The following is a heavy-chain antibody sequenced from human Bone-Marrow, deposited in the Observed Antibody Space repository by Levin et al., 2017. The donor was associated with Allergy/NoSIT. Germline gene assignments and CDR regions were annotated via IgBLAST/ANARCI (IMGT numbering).Heavy chain of an antibody. CDR1: GYTFTTYG. CDR3: ARGHFPYYYYGMDV. CDR2: VSAYSGNT. Sequence: GESLKISCKASGYTFTTYGLTWVRQAPGQGLEWMGWVSAYSGNTNYALNLQDRVTMTTDTATNTAYMELTSLRSYDTAIYYCARGHFPYYYYGMDVWGQGTTVVVSS. J-gene: IGHJ6*02. V-gene: IGHV1-18*01.